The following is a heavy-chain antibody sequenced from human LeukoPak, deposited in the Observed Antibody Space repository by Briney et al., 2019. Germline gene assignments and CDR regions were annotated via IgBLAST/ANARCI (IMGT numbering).Heavy chain of an antibody. J-gene: IGHJ4*02. V-gene: IGHV3-21*01. CDR1: GSSFSTYS. Sequence: GGSLRLSCAASGSSFSTYSMNWVRQAPGKGLEWVSSISSSSSYIYYADSVKGRFTISRDNAKNSLYLQMNSLRAEDTAVYYCARDRENIVLVPATRNDYWGQGTLVTVSS. CDR2: ISSSSSYI. CDR3: ARDRENIVLVPATRNDY. D-gene: IGHD2-2*01.